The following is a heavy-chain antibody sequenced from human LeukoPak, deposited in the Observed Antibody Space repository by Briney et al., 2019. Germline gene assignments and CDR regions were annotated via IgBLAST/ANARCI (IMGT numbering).Heavy chain of an antibody. CDR2: IRYDGSNK. Sequence: GGSLRLSCAASGFTFSSYGMHWVRQAPGKGLEWVAFIRYDGSNKYYADSVKGRFTISRDNSKNTLYLQMNSLRAEDTAVYYCAKDRCSSTSCLDYYYYYMDVWGKGTTVTVTS. D-gene: IGHD2-2*01. CDR1: GFTFSSYG. CDR3: AKDRCSSTSCLDYYYYYMDV. V-gene: IGHV3-30*02. J-gene: IGHJ6*03.